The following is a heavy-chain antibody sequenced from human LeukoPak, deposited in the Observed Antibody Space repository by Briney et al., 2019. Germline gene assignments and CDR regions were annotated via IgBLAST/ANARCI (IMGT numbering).Heavy chain of an antibody. V-gene: IGHV1-2*06. CDR3: ARASSSWYDAFDI. CDR2: INPNSGGT. Sequence: ASVKVSCKASGYTFTGYYMHWVRQAPGQGLEWMGRINPNSGGTNYARKFQGRVTMTRDTSISTAYMELSRLRSDDTAVYYCARASSSWYDAFDIWGQGTMVTVSS. CDR1: GYTFTGYY. D-gene: IGHD6-13*01. J-gene: IGHJ3*02.